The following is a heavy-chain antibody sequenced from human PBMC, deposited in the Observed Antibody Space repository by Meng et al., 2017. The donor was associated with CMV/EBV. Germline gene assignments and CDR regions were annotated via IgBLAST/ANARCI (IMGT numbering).Heavy chain of an antibody. CDR3: ARDELGYCSSTSCYTLYYYGMDV. D-gene: IGHD2-2*02. J-gene: IGHJ6*02. CDR2: ISAYNGNT. Sequence: ASVKVSCKASGYTFTSYGISWVRQAPGQGLEWMGWISAYNGNTNYAQKLQGRVTMTTDTSTSTAYMELRSLRSDDTAVYYCARDELGYCSSTSCYTLYYYGMDVWGQGTTVTVSS. V-gene: IGHV1-18*01. CDR1: GYTFTSYG.